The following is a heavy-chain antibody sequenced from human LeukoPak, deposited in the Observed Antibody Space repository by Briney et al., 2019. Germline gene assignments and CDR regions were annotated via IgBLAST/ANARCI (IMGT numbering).Heavy chain of an antibody. D-gene: IGHD3-22*01. Sequence: ASVKVSCKASGYTFTSYGISWVRQAPGQGLEWMGWISAYNGNTNYAQKLQGRVTMTTDTSTSTAYMELRSLRSDDTAVYYCARDSLYDSSGYYGSNDAFVIWGQGTMVTVSS. CDR1: GYTFTSYG. J-gene: IGHJ3*02. CDR3: ARDSLYDSSGYYGSNDAFVI. CDR2: ISAYNGNT. V-gene: IGHV1-18*01.